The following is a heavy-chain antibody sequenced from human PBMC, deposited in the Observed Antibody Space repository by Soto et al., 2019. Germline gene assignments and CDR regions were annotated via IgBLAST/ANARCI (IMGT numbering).Heavy chain of an antibody. CDR1: GGSISSGGYS. V-gene: IGHV4-30-2*01. J-gene: IGHJ4*02. CDR2: IYHSGST. Sequence: SETLSLTCAVSGGSISSGGYSWSWIRQPPGKGLEWIGYIYHSGSTYYNPSLKSRVTISVDRSKNQFSLKLSSVTAADTAVYYCASVDTAWYYFDYWGQGTLVTVSS. CDR3: ASVDTAWYYFDY. D-gene: IGHD5-18*01.